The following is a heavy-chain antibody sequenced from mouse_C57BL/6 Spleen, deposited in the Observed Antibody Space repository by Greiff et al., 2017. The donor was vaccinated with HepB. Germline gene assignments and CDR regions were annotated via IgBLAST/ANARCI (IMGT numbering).Heavy chain of an antibody. V-gene: IGHV3-6*01. CDR3: AGGYYGSSFDY. J-gene: IGHJ2*01. CDR1: GYSITSGYY. D-gene: IGHD1-1*01. Sequence: EVQLQQSGPGLVKPSQSLSLTCSVTGYSITSGYYWNWIRQFPGNKLEWMGYISYDGSNNYNPSLKNRISITRDTSKNQFFLKLNSVTTEDTATYYCAGGYYGSSFDYWGQGTTLTVSS. CDR2: ISYDGSN.